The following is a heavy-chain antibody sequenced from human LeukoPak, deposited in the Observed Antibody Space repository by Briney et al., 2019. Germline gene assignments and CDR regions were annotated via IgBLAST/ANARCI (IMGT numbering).Heavy chain of an antibody. CDR1: GYTFTNYY. D-gene: IGHD2-8*02. CDR3: ARAGLVVIPDI. CDR2: INPNSGDT. V-gene: IGHV1-2*02. Sequence: ASVKVSCKASGYTFTNYYMHWVRQAPGQGLEWMGWINPNSGDTNYAQKFQGRVTMTRDASISTAYMELRRLRSDDTAVYYCARAGLVVIPDIWGQGTLVTVSS. J-gene: IGHJ4*02.